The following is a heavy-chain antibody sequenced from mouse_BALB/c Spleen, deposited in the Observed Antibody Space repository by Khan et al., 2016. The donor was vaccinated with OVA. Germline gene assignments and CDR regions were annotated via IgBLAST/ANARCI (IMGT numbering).Heavy chain of an antibody. CDR3: ARDRIDY. CDR2: INPTSGYT. CDR1: GYTFTSYW. J-gene: IGHJ2*01. V-gene: IGHV1-7*01. Sequence: QVQLKESGAELAKPGASVKMSCKASGYTFTSYWMHWVKQRPGQGLEWIGYINPTSGYTDYNEKFKDKATLSADKSSSTAYMQLSSLTSEYSAVYYCARDRIDYWGQGTTLTVSS.